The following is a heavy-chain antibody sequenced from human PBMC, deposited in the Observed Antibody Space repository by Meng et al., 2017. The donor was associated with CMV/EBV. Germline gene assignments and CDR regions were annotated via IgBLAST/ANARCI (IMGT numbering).Heavy chain of an antibody. Sequence: SVKVSCKVSGYTLTELSMHWVRQAPGQGLEWMGGIIPIFGTANYAQKFQGRVTITTDESTSTAYMELSSLRSEDTAVYYCVRSYCSSTSCYIPPEYFQHWGQGTLVTVSS. V-gene: IGHV1-69*05. CDR2: IIPIFGTA. J-gene: IGHJ1*01. CDR3: VRSYCSSTSCYIPPEYFQH. CDR1: GYTLTELS. D-gene: IGHD2-2*02.